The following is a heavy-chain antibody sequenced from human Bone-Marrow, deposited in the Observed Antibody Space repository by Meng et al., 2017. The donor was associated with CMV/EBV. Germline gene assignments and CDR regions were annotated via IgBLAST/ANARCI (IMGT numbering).Heavy chain of an antibody. CDR3: ARSSLLRFLEWFDY. CDR2: ISAYNGNT. CDR1: GYTFTSYG. Sequence: ASVKVSCKASGYTFTSYGISWVRQAPGQGLEWMGWISAYNGNTNYAQKLQGRVTMTTDTSTSTAYMELRSLRSDDTAVYYCARSSLLRFLEWFDYWGQGTLVTVSS. J-gene: IGHJ5*01. D-gene: IGHD3-3*01. V-gene: IGHV1-18*01.